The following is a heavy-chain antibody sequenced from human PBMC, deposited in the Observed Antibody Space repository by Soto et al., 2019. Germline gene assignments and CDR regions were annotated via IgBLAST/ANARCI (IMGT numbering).Heavy chain of an antibody. CDR1: GGSISSSNW. CDR3: ARVPIDCSGGSCNYYFDY. CDR2: IYHSGST. J-gene: IGHJ4*02. D-gene: IGHD2-15*01. V-gene: IGHV4-4*02. Sequence: QVQLQESGPGLVKPSGTLSLTCAVSGGSISSSNWWSWVRQPPGKGLEWIGEIYHSGSTNYNPSLKSPLTISVDKSKNQFSLKLSSVTAADTAVYYCARVPIDCSGGSCNYYFDYWGQGTLVTVSS.